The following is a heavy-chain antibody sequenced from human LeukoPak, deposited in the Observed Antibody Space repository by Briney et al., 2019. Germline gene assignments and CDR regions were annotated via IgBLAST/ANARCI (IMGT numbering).Heavy chain of an antibody. V-gene: IGHV1-69*04. Sequence: SVKVSCKASGGTFSSYAISWVRQAPGQGLEWMGRIIPILGIANYAQKFQGRVTITADKSTSTAYMELSSLRSEDTAVYYCAGDPPMTTVTGNFDYWGQGTLVTVSS. CDR1: GGTFSSYA. D-gene: IGHD4-17*01. J-gene: IGHJ4*02. CDR3: AGDPPMTTVTGNFDY. CDR2: IIPILGIA.